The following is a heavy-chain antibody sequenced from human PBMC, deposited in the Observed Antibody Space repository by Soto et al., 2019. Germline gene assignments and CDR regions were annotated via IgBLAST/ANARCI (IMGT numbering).Heavy chain of an antibody. CDR3: AGLSIWDYYGMDV. CDR1: GGSISSSNW. J-gene: IGHJ6*02. Sequence: SETLSLTCAVSGGSISSSNWWSWVRQPPGKGLDWIGEIYHSGSTNYNPSLKSRVTISVDKSKNQFSLKLSSVTAADTAVYYCAGLSIWDYYGMDVWGQGTTVTVSS. D-gene: IGHD3-16*01. V-gene: IGHV4-4*02. CDR2: IYHSGST.